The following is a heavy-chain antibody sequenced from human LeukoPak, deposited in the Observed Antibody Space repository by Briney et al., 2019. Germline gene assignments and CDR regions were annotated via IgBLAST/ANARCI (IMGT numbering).Heavy chain of an antibody. CDR1: GFTFDDYA. CDR3: AKGIKRTYYDFWSGYGAFDI. CDR2: ISWNSGSI. J-gene: IGHJ3*02. Sequence: GGSLRLSCAASGFTFDDYAMPWVRQAPGKGLEWGSGISWNSGSIGYADSVKGRFTISRDNAKNSLYLQMNSLRAEDTALYYCAKGIKRTYYDFWSGYGAFDIWGQGTMVTVSS. V-gene: IGHV3-9*01. D-gene: IGHD3-3*01.